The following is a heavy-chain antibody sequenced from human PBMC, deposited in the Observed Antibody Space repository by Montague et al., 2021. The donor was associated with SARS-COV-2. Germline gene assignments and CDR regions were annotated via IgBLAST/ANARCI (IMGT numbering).Heavy chain of an antibody. D-gene: IGHD1-1*01. Sequence: SETLSLTCDVSGGSISSYYWSWILQSPGKGLEWIGYVHYTGSTKYDPSLKTRVTLTLDTPKNHFSLKLSSVTAADTAVYYCARAQNTCFIANCGNYFEVWGQGALVTVSS. V-gene: IGHV4-59*01. CDR2: VHYTGST. J-gene: IGHJ4*02. CDR3: ARAQNTCFIANCGNYFEV. CDR1: GGSISSYY.